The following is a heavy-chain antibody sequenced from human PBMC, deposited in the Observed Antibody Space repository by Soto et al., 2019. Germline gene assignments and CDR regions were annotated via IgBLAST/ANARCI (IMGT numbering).Heavy chain of an antibody. D-gene: IGHD3-22*01. CDR2: IYWDDDK. CDR3: AQTQSGYYLY. CDR1: GFSLTTNGLG. J-gene: IGHJ4*02. V-gene: IGHV2-5*02. Sequence: QITLKESGPTLVKPTQTLTLTCTFSGFSLTTNGLGVGWIRQPPGKALEWLGLIYWDDDKHYSPSLKSRLTITKDTSKNQVVLTMTNMDTVDTATYYCAQTQSGYYLYWGQGTLVTVSS.